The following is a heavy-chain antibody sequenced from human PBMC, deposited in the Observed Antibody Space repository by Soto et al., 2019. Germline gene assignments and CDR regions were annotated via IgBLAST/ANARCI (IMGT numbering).Heavy chain of an antibody. CDR3: ARLEGLATISYYFDY. Sequence: QLQLQESGPGLVKPSETLSLTCTVSGGSVSSSNYYWGWIRQSPGKGLEWIGSIYYSGSTYYNPSPESRVTISVEKSKNQFSLKVISVTAADTAVYYGARLEGLATISYYFDYGGQGTLVTVSS. CDR2: IYYSGST. CDR1: GGSVSSSNYY. V-gene: IGHV4-39*01. D-gene: IGHD3-9*01. J-gene: IGHJ4*02.